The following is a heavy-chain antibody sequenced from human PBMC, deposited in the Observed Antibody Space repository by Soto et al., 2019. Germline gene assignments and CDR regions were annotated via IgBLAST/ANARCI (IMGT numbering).Heavy chain of an antibody. CDR2: INAGDGNT. D-gene: IGHD5-12*01. CDR1: GYTFTTYA. CDR3: ARVLVGNSGYGYYDY. J-gene: IGHJ4*02. V-gene: IGHV1-3*01. Sequence: QVQLVQSGAEVKKPGASVKVSCKASGYTFTTYAMHWVRQAPGQRLEWMGWINAGDGNTKYSQKSQGRVSITRDTSASTAYMELSSLISEDTAVYYCARVLVGNSGYGYYDYWGQGTLVTVSS.